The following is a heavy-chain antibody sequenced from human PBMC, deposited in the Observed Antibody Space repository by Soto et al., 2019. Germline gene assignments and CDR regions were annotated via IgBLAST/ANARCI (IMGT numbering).Heavy chain of an antibody. CDR1: GDSMTSSVW. CDR3: ARKAWVRFDY. V-gene: IGHV4-4*02. D-gene: IGHD7-27*01. J-gene: IGHJ4*02. Sequence: PSETRSRTWTVSGDSMTSSVWWTLVRQPPGKGLEWIGEVFHTGNTNYNPSLKSRVTMSVDKSTNEFSLKVTSVTAADTAIYYCARKAWVRFDYWGQGALVTVSS. CDR2: VFHTGNT.